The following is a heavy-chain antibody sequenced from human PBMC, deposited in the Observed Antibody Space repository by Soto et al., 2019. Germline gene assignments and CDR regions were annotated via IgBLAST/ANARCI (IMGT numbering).Heavy chain of an antibody. CDR3: ARLYLNMDV. CDR1: GFTFSSYS. Sequence: GGSLRLSCAASGFTFSSYSMNWVRQAPGKGLEWVSYISSSSSTIYYADSVKGRFTISRDNAKNSLYLQMNSLRAEDTAVYYCARLYLNMDVWGKGTTVTVSS. CDR2: ISSSSSTI. V-gene: IGHV3-48*01. D-gene: IGHD2-15*01. J-gene: IGHJ6*03.